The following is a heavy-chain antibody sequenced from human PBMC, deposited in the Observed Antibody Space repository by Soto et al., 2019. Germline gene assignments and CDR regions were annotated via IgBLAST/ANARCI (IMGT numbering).Heavy chain of an antibody. CDR2: ISSSGDST. V-gene: IGHV3-23*01. D-gene: IGHD2-8*01. J-gene: IGHJ1*01. CDR1: GFTFSTYA. CDR3: AKESTPHLGYCSNGVCYNEH. Sequence: LRLSCTASGFTFSTYAMSWVRQAPGKGLEWVSAISSSGDSTYYADSVKGRFTISRDKSKNTLYLQMNNLRAEDTAVYFCAKESTPHLGYCSNGVCYNEHWGQGTLVTVSS.